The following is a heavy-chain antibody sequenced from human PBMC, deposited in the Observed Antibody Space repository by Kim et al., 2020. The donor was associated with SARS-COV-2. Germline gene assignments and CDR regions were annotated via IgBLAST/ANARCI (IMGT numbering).Heavy chain of an antibody. D-gene: IGHD2-2*01. CDR2: ISGDGGGT. V-gene: IGHV3-23*01. CDR1: GFTFSNYA. CDR3: AIPDSTSLYCLDY. J-gene: IGHJ4*02. Sequence: GGSLRLSCAASGFTFSNYAMNWVRQAPGKGLEWVSRISGDGGGTYYADSVKGRFTISRDNSKDTLYLQMNSLRVDDTAVYYCAIPDSTSLYCLDYWGQGCLVTVSS.